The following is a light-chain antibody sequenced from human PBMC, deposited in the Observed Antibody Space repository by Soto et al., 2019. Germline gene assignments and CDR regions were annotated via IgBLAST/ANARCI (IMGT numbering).Light chain of an antibody. CDR3: NSYAGSYTGV. CDR2: EVN. Sequence: QSALTQPPSASGSPGQSVTISCTGTGGDVGGYNYVSWYQQHPGKAPKLVIFEVNKRPSGVPDRFSGSKSGNTASLTVSGLQTEDEADYYCNSYAGSYTGVFGGGTKLTVL. V-gene: IGLV2-8*01. CDR1: GGDVGGYNY. J-gene: IGLJ3*02.